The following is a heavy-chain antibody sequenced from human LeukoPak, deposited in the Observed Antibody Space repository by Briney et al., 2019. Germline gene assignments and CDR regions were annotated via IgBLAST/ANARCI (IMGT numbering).Heavy chain of an antibody. Sequence: PGGSLRLSCAASGFTVSSNNMSWVRQAPGKGLEWVSVIYSGGSTYYADSVKGRFTISRDNSKNTLYLQMNSLRAEDTAVYYCARHGYSSSWVLDYGMDVWGQGTTVTVSS. J-gene: IGHJ6*02. CDR3: ARHGYSSSWVLDYGMDV. CDR2: IYSGGST. V-gene: IGHV3-66*04. D-gene: IGHD6-13*01. CDR1: GFTVSSNN.